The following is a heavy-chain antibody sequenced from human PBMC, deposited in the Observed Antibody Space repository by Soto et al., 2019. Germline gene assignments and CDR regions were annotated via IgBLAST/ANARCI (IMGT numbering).Heavy chain of an antibody. CDR1: GFTFSSYA. CDR2: ISYDGSNK. CDR3: ARDGGPSSPTPLIHNAFDI. J-gene: IGHJ3*02. Sequence: QVQLVESGGGVVQPGRSLRLSCAASGFTFSSYAMHWVRQAPGKGLEWVAVISYDGSNKYYADSVKGRFTISRDNSKNTLYLQMNSLRAEDTAVYYCARDGGPSSPTPLIHNAFDIWGQGTMVTVSS. V-gene: IGHV3-30-3*01. D-gene: IGHD2-2*01.